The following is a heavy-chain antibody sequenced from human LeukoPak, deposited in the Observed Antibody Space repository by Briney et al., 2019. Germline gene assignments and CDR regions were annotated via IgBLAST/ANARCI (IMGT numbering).Heavy chain of an antibody. CDR3: ARVRSIAAVTAWFDP. CDR1: GFTFSSYE. V-gene: IGHV3-48*03. D-gene: IGHD6-13*01. CDR2: ISSLGSTI. J-gene: IGHJ5*02. Sequence: GGSLRLSCAASGFTFSSYEMNWVRQAPGKGLERVSYISSLGSTIYYADSVKGRFTISRDNAKNSLYLQMNSLRADDTAVYYCARVRSIAAVTAWFDPWGQGTLVTVSS.